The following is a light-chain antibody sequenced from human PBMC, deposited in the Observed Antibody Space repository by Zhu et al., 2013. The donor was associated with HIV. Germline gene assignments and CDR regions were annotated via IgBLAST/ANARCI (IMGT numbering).Light chain of an antibody. CDR1: QSVSSY. J-gene: IGKJ3*01. V-gene: IGKV3-11*01. CDR3: QQRSNWPIFT. CDR2: DVS. Sequence: EIVLTQSPATLSLSPGERATLSCRASQSVSSYLAWYQQKPGQAPRLLIYDVSIRATAIPARFSGSGSGTDFTLTISSLEPEDSAVYYCQQRSNWPIFTFGPGTKVDIK.